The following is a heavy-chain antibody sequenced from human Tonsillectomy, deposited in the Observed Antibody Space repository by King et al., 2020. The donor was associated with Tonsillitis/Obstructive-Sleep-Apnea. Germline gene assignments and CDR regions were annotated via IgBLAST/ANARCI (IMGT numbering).Heavy chain of an antibody. D-gene: IGHD7-27*01. CDR3: ARDMGMHPNWYFDL. Sequence: VQLVQSGGGVVQPGGSLGLSCAASGLTFSHFGMRLVRQAPGKGREWVAVVWYDGSKKKYAESVQGRFTISRDNSENTLYLQMNSLRAEDTAVYYCARDMGMHPNWYFDLWGRGTLVTVSS. CDR2: VWYDGSKK. J-gene: IGHJ2*01. CDR1: GLTFSHFG. V-gene: IGHV3-33*01.